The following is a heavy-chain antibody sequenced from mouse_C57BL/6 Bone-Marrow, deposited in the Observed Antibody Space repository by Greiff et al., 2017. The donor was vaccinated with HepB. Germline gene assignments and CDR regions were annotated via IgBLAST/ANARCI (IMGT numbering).Heavy chain of an antibody. CDR1: GFNIKDDY. D-gene: IGHD2-1*01. V-gene: IGHV14-4*01. J-gene: IGHJ2*01. CDR3: TTSTTGYIDY. Sequence: EVQLQQSGAELVRPGASVKLSCTASGFNIKDDYMHWVKQRPEQGLEWIGWIDPENGDTEYASKFQGKATITADTSSNTAYLQLSSLTSEDTAVYYCTTSTTGYIDYWGQGTTLTVSS. CDR2: IDPENGDT.